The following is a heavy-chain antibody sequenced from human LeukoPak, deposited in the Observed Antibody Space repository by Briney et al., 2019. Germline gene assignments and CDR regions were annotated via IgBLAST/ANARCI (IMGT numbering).Heavy chain of an antibody. CDR2: ISDSGTTV. CDR3: ARDVGSDF. CDR1: GFTFSAYY. J-gene: IGHJ4*02. Sequence: PGGSLRLSCAASGFTFSAYYMTWIRQAPGEVLQWVSYISDSGTTVEYTDSVKGRFTISRDNAKNALYLQMNSLRVEDTGIYYCARDVGSDFWGQGTLVSVSS. V-gene: IGHV3-11*04.